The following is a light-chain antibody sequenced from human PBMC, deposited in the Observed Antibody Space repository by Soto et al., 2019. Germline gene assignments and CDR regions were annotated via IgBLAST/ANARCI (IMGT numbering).Light chain of an antibody. CDR2: KAS. CDR3: QHYLSYSEA. Sequence: DIQMTQSPSTLSGSVGDRVTITCRASQTISSWLAWYQQKPGKAPKLLIYKASTLKSGVPSRFSGSGSGTEFTLSISSLQPDDFATDCCQHYLSYSEAFGQGSKVDIK. V-gene: IGKV1-5*03. J-gene: IGKJ1*01. CDR1: QTISSW.